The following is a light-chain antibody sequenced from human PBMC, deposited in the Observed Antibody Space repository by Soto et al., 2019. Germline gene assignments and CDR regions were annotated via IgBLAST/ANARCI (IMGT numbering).Light chain of an antibody. J-gene: IGLJ1*01. CDR1: SSDVGSYNL. CDR3: CSYAVRAYV. V-gene: IGLV2-23*02. CDR2: EVS. Sequence: QSVLTQPASVSGSPGQSITISCTGTSSDVGSYNLVSWYQQHPGKAPKLMIYEVSKRPSGVSNRFSGSKSGNTASLTISGLQAEDEADYYCCSYAVRAYVFGTGTKVTVL.